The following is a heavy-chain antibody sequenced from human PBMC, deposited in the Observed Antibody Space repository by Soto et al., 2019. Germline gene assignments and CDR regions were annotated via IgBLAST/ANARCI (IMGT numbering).Heavy chain of an antibody. J-gene: IGHJ6*02. CDR2: IIPIFGTA. CDR3: ARRIEGCSGGSCYRFDYYYGMDV. CDR1: GGTFSSYA. Sequence: SVKVSCKASGGTFSSYAISWVRQAPGQGLEWMGGIIPIFGTANYAQKFQGRVTITADESTSTAYMELSSLRSEDTAVYYCARRIEGCSGGSCYRFDYYYGMDVWGQGTTATVSS. V-gene: IGHV1-69*13. D-gene: IGHD2-15*01.